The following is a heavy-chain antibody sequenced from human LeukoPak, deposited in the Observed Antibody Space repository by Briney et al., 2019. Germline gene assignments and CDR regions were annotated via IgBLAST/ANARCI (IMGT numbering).Heavy chain of an antibody. J-gene: IGHJ4*02. CDR3: ARGREERYYYDSSGYYDY. D-gene: IGHD3-22*01. CDR2: INHSGST. V-gene: IGHV4-34*01. Sequence: IPSETLSLTCAVYGGSFSGYYWSWIRQPPGKGLEWIGEINHSGSTNYNPSLKSRVTISVDTSKNQFSLKLSSVTAADTAVYYCARGREERYYYDSSGYYDYWGQGTLVTVSS. CDR1: GGSFSGYY.